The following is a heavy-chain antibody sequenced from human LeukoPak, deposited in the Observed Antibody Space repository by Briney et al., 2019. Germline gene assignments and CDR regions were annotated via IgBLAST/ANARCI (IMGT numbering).Heavy chain of an antibody. V-gene: IGHV1-18*01. Sequence: ASVKVSCKASGYTFTSYGISWVRQAPGQGLEWMGWISPYYGNTNYAQKLQDRVTMTTDTSTSIAYMELRSLRSDDTAVYYCARDTYCSSTSCFPYCMDVWGTGTTVTVSS. CDR2: ISPYYGNT. D-gene: IGHD2-2*01. CDR3: ARDTYCSSTSCFPYCMDV. CDR1: GYTFTSYG. J-gene: IGHJ6*03.